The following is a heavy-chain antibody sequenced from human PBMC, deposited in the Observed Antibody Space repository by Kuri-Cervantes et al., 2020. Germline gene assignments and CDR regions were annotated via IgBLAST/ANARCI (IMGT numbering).Heavy chain of an antibody. D-gene: IGHD4-23*01. Sequence: ETLSLTCAASGFTVSSNYMSWVRQAPGRGLEWVSIIYSGDTYYTDSVKGRFTISRDDSMNTPYLQMNSLRAEDSAVYYCAREPSGSNAGAVDYWGQGTLVTVSS. CDR1: GFTVSSNY. J-gene: IGHJ4*02. CDR2: IYSGDT. CDR3: AREPSGSNAGAVDY. V-gene: IGHV3-53*01.